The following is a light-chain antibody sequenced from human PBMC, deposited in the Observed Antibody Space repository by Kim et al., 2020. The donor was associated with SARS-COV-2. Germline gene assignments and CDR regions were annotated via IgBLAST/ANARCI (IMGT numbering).Light chain of an antibody. CDR2: DAS. CDR3: QQRSNWPPLT. CDR1: QSISNN. Sequence: EIVLTQSPATLSLSPGEGVTLSCRASQSISNNLAWYQQKRGQAPRLLIYDASSRATGIPARFSGSGSGTDFTLTISSLEPEDFAVYYCQQRSNWPPLTFGGGTKVDIK. V-gene: IGKV3-11*01. J-gene: IGKJ4*01.